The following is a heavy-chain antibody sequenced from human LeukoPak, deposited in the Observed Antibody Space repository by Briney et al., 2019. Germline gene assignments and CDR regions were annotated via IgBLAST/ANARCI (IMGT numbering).Heavy chain of an antibody. CDR3: ARGPLFYGSGVTYFDD. Sequence: GASVKVSCKASGGTFSNFAISWVRQAPGQGLEWMGGIIPIFGTANYAQKFQGRVTIITGESTSTAYMELSSLISEDTAVYYCARGPLFYGSGVTYFDDWGQGTLVTVSS. V-gene: IGHV1-69*05. CDR2: IIPIFGTA. J-gene: IGHJ4*02. CDR1: GGTFSNFA. D-gene: IGHD3-10*01.